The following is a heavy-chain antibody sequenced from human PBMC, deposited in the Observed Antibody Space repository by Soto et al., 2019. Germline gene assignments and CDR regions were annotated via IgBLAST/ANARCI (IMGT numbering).Heavy chain of an antibody. CDR1: GGTFSSYA. J-gene: IGHJ4*02. D-gene: IGHD3-22*01. CDR2: IIPIFGTA. Sequence: QVQLVQSGAEVKKPGSSVKVSCKASGGTFSSYAISWVRQAPGQGLEWMGGIIPIFGTAHYAQKFQGRVTITADESTSSAYMELSSLRSEDTAVYYCASQAYDSSGYYYYFDYWGQGTLVTVSS. V-gene: IGHV1-69*12. CDR3: ASQAYDSSGYYYYFDY.